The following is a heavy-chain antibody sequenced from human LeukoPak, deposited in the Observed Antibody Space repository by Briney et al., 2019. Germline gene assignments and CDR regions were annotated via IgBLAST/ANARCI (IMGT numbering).Heavy chain of an antibody. CDR2: IYCSGST. CDR3: ARGIAARPDWFDP. V-gene: IGHV4-59*01. J-gene: IGHJ5*02. D-gene: IGHD6-6*01. Sequence: SETLSLTCTVSGGSISSYYWSWIRQPPGTGLKWIGYIYCSGSTNYNPSPKSRVTISVDASKNQFSLKLSSVTAADTAVYYCARGIAARPDWFDPWGQGTLVTVSS. CDR1: GGSISSYY.